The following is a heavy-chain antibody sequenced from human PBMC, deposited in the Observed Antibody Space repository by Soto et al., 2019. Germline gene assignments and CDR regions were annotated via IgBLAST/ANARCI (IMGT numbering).Heavy chain of an antibody. D-gene: IGHD5-12*01. J-gene: IGHJ4*02. V-gene: IGHV1-58*01. CDR1: GFTFTSSA. Sequence: SVKVSCKASGFTFTSSAVPWVRPARGQRLEWIGWIVVGSGNTNYAQKFQERVTITRDMSTSTAYMELSSLRSEDTAGYYCAAGDGYNSDFDYWGQGTLVTVSS. CDR2: IVVGSGNT. CDR3: AAGDGYNSDFDY.